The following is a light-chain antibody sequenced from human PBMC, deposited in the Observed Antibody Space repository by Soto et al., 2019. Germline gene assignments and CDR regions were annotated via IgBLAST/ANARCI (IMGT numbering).Light chain of an antibody. V-gene: IGKV3D-15*01. Sequence: ETVMTQSPATLSASPGERVTLSCRASQTVNTDLAWYQQKPGQAPRLLIYGASTRATGIPARFSGSGSGTDFTLTISSLQSDDFAVYYCQRYTDWPLFAFGPGTRVDFK. CDR2: GAS. CDR3: QRYTDWPLFA. CDR1: QTVNTD. J-gene: IGKJ3*01.